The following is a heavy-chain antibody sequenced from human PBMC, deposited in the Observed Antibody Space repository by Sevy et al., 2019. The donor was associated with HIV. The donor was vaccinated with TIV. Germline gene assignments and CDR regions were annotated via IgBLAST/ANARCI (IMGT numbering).Heavy chain of an antibody. D-gene: IGHD6-19*01. CDR2: ISWNSGSI. CDR1: GFTFDDYA. J-gene: IGHJ3*02. Sequence: SLRLSCAASGFTFDDYAMHWVRQAPGKGLEWVSGISWNSGSIGYADSVKGRFTISRDNAKNSLYLQMNSLRAEDTALYYCAKGLGYSSGGDAFDIWGQGTMVTVSS. V-gene: IGHV3-9*01. CDR3: AKGLGYSSGGDAFDI.